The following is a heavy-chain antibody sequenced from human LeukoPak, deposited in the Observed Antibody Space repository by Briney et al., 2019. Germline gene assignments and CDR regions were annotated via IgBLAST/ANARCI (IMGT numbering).Heavy chain of an antibody. CDR2: IYYSGST. V-gene: IGHV4-31*03. CDR1: GGSISSGGYY. J-gene: IGHJ5*02. CDR3: ARGRHPASPLFHP. Sequence: SETLSLTCTVSGGSISSGGYYWSWIRPHPGKGLEGIGYIYYSGSTYYTPSLKSRFTISIDKSKNQLSLKLSSVTAADTAVYYCARGRHPASPLFHPWGQGTLVTVSS.